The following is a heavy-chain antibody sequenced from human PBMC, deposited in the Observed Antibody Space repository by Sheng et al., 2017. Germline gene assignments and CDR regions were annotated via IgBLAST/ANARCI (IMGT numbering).Heavy chain of an antibody. Sequence: QVQLQESGPGLVKPSETLSLSCTVSGDSTGSYYWSWIRQPPGKGLEWIGYIDYSGSTNYNPSLKSRVTISGDTSKNQFSLKLSSVTAADTAVYYCARNRGNSNLDYWGQEPWSPSPQ. CDR1: GDSTGSYY. CDR3: ARNRGNSNLDY. V-gene: IGHV4-59*01. J-gene: IGHJ4*01. D-gene: IGHD4-4*01. CDR2: IDYSGST.